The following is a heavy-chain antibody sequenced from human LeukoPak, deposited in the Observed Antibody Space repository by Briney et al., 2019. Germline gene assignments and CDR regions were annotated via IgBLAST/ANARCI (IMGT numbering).Heavy chain of an antibody. D-gene: IGHD2-15*01. CDR3: AREVLYCSGGSCYPLYYFDY. V-gene: IGHV4-59*01. J-gene: IGHJ4*02. CDR2: IYYSGST. CDR1: GGSISSYY. Sequence: SEILSLTCTVSGGSISSYYWSWIRQPPGKGLEWIGYIYYSGSTNYNPSLKSRVTISVDTSKNQFSLKLSSVTAADTAVYYCAREVLYCSGGSCYPLYYFDYWGQGTLVTVSS.